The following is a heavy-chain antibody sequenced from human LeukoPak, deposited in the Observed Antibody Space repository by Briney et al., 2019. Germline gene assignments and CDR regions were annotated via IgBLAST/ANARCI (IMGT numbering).Heavy chain of an antibody. CDR2: INHSGST. V-gene: IGHV4-34*01. J-gene: IGHJ3*02. CDR3: ASGPLGIAAAGACDI. D-gene: IGHD6-13*01. Sequence: SETLSLTCSVYGGSFSGFDWSWIRQPPGKGLEWIGEINHSGSTNYNPSLKSRVTISVDTSKNQFSLKLSSVTAADTAVYYCASGPLGIAAAGACDIWGQGTMVTVSS. CDR1: GGSFSGFD.